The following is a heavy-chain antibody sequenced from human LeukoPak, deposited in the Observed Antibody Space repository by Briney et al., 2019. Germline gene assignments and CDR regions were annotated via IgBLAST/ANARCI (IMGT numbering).Heavy chain of an antibody. CDR3: SRSYDSTSWYYFDY. Sequence: ASMKVSCKTSGYTFSSFGITWVRQAPGQGPEWMGWIKIGEGNTHYAQKFQDRVSMTRDISSNTAFLELRNLRSDDTAVYFCSRSYDSTSWYYFDYWGQGTLVTVSS. CDR1: GYTFSSFG. D-gene: IGHD3-22*01. CDR2: IKIGEGNT. J-gene: IGHJ4*02. V-gene: IGHV1-18*01.